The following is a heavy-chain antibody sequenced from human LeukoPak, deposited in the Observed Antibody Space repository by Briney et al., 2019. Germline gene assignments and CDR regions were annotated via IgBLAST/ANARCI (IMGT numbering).Heavy chain of an antibody. CDR3: ARDESDPPFFLEAQTGEDY. V-gene: IGHV3-21*01. CDR2: ISSSSSYI. J-gene: IGHJ4*02. CDR1: GFTFSSYS. Sequence: GGSLRLSCAASGFTFSSYSMNWVRQAPGKGLEWVSSISSSSSYIYYADSVKGRFTISRDNAKNSLYLQMNSLRAEDTAVYYCARDESDPPFFLEAQTGEDYWGQGTLVTVSS. D-gene: IGHD3-3*01.